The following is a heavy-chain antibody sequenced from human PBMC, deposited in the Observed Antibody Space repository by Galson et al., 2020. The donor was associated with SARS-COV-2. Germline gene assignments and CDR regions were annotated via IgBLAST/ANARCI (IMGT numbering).Heavy chain of an antibody. Sequence: SETLSLTCTVSGGSINSGGYYWSWIRQHPGKGLEWIGYIYYSGSTYYNPSLKSRVTISVDTSKNQFSLKLSSVTAADTAVYYCARVKTTMIVVVITVDAFDIWGQGTMVTVSS. V-gene: IGHV4-31*03. CDR2: IYYSGST. D-gene: IGHD3-22*01. J-gene: IGHJ3*02. CDR3: ARVKTTMIVVVITVDAFDI. CDR1: GGSINSGGYY.